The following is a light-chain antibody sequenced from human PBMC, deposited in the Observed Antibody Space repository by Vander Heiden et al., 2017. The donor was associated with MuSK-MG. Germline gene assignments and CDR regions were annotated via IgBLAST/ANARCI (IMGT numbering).Light chain of an antibody. J-gene: IGKJ2*03. V-gene: IGKV6D-21*02. CDR2: YTS. CDR3: QRSTSSGHS. Sequence: ELVLTQSPDFQSVTPREKVSITCRASQRIGSSLHWYQQKPEQSPRLLIKYTSQPMSGVPSRFTGTGSGTDFTLTINSLEAEDAAAYYCQRSTSSGHSFGPGT. CDR1: QRIGSS.